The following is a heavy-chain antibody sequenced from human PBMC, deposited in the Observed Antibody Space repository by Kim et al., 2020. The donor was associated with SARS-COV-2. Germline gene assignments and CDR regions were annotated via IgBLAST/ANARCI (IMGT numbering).Heavy chain of an antibody. CDR2: IKTDTGSP. D-gene: IGHD3-9*01. V-gene: IGHV7-4-1*02. Sequence: ASVKVSCKASGYGFTSYNVNWVRQAPGQGLEWMGWIKTDTGSPMYAQGFTGRFVFSLDTSVSTAYLQISGLEAEDTAVYYCVRHGEQLDLRGQGTLVTVSS. CDR3: VRHGEQLDL. J-gene: IGHJ4*02. CDR1: GYGFTSYN.